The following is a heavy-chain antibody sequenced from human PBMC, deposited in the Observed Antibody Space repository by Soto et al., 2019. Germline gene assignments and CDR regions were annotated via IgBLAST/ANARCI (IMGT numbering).Heavy chain of an antibody. CDR3: ARGSGVATAPRVDY. J-gene: IGHJ4*02. V-gene: IGHV4-34*01. Sequence: SETLSLTCAVYGGSFSGYYWSWIRQPPGKGLEWIGEINHSGSTNYNPSLKSRVTISVDTSKNQFSLKLSSVTAADTAVYYCARGSGVATAPRVDYWGQGTLVTVSS. D-gene: IGHD5-12*01. CDR2: INHSGST. CDR1: GGSFSGYY.